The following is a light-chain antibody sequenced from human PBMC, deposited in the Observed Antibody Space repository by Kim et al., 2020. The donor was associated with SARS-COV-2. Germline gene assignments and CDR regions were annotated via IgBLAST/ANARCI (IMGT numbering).Light chain of an antibody. J-gene: IGKJ2*01. Sequence: IVLTQSPDSLAVSLGERATIKCKSSRSVLSSSNNKDSLAWYQQKPGQPPKLLIVWASTRETGVPDRFNGSGSATDFTLTISSLQPEDVATYFCQTYTVPPPLYTFGQGTKLEIK. CDR3: QTYTVPPPLYT. CDR1: RSVLSSSNNKDS. CDR2: WAS. V-gene: IGKV4-1*01.